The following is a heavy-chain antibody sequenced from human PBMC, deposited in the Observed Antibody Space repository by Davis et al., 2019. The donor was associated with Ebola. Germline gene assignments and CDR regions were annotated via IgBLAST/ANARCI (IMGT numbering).Heavy chain of an antibody. CDR3: ASYYYGSGSSSHFDY. D-gene: IGHD3-10*01. CDR2: IFHSGST. J-gene: IGHJ4*02. CDR1: GASISRGGYS. V-gene: IGHV4-30-2*01. Sequence: PSETLSLTCAVSGASISRGGYSWSSIRQPPGRGPEWIGHIFHSGSTFYSPSLKSRVNISVDRSNNQFSLRLTSVTAADTAVYYCASYYYGSGSSSHFDYWGQGTLVTVSS.